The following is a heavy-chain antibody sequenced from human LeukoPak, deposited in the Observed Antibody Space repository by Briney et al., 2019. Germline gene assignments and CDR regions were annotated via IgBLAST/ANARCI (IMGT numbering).Heavy chain of an antibody. CDR2: IYYSGST. V-gene: IGHV4-59*11. D-gene: IGHD3-3*01. Sequence: SETPSLTCTVSGGSISSHYWSWIRQPPGKGLEWIGYIYYSGSTNYNPSLKSRVTISVDTSKSQFSLKLSSVTAADTAVYYCARGPYYDFWSGYFVYWGQGTLVTVSS. CDR1: GGSISSHY. J-gene: IGHJ4*02. CDR3: ARGPYYDFWSGYFVY.